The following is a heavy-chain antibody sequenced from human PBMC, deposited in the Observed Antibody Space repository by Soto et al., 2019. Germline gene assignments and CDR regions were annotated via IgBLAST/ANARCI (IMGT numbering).Heavy chain of an antibody. CDR1: GFTFSSYW. Sequence: GGSLRLSCAASGFTFSSYWMSWVRQAPGKGLEWVANIKQDGSEKYYVDSVKGRFTTSRDNAKNSLYLQMNGLRAEDTAVYYCAKYAIALGFDYWGQGTLVTVSS. V-gene: IGHV3-7*01. CDR3: AKYAIALGFDY. D-gene: IGHD2-8*01. J-gene: IGHJ4*02. CDR2: IKQDGSEK.